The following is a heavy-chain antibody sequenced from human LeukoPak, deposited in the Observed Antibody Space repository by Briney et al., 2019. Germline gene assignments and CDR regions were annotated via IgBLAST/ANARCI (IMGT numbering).Heavy chain of an antibody. CDR3: ASNGDSPYYFDY. J-gene: IGHJ4*02. Sequence: PGGSLRLSCAASGFTFCSYAMHWVRQAPGKGLEYVSAISSNGGSTYYANSVKGRFTISRDNSKDTLYLQMGSLRAEDMAVYYCASNGDSPYYFDYWGQATLVTVS. CDR1: GFTFCSYA. CDR2: ISSNGGST. V-gene: IGHV3-64*01. D-gene: IGHD4-17*01.